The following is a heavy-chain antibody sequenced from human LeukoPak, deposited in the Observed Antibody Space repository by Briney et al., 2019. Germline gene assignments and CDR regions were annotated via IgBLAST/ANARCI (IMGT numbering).Heavy chain of an antibody. CDR3: ARDAYFGH. CDR2: INPDTGDT. V-gene: IGHV1-2*02. Sequence: ASVKVSCKASGYTFTAYRMHWVRQAPGQGLEWMGWINPDTGDTNYAQNFQGRVTMTRDMTFTTAYMDLDSLTSDDTAVYYCARDAYFGHWGQGTLVTVSS. CDR1: GYTFTAYR. J-gene: IGHJ5*02.